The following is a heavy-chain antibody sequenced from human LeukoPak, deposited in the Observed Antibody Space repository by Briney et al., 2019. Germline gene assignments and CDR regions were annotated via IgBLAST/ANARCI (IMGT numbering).Heavy chain of an antibody. CDR2: ISSGSYI. Sequence: GGSLRLSCAASGFTFSSYSMNWVRQAPGKGLEWVSSISSGSYIYYADSVKGRFTISRDNAKNSLYLQMNSLRAEDTAVYYCARDRSGGTNAFDIWGQGTMVTVSS. D-gene: IGHD3-16*01. V-gene: IGHV3-21*01. CDR1: GFTFSSYS. CDR3: ARDRSGGTNAFDI. J-gene: IGHJ3*02.